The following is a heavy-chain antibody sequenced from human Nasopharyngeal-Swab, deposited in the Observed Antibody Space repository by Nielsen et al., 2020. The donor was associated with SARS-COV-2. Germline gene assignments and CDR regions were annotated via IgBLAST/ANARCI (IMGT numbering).Heavy chain of an antibody. CDR3: AKNCSGGSCLTP. CDR2: ISGSGGST. D-gene: IGHD2-15*01. J-gene: IGHJ5*02. Sequence: WIRQPPGKELEWVSSISGSGGSTYYADSVKGRFTISRDNSKNTLYLQMNSLRAEDTAVYYCAKNCSGGSCLTPWGQGTLVTVSS. V-gene: IGHV3-23*01.